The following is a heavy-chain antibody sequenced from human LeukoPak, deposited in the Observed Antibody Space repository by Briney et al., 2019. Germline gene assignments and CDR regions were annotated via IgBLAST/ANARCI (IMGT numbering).Heavy chain of an antibody. Sequence: SVKVSCKASGCTFSSYSISWVRQAPGQGLEWMGGIIPIFGTANYAQKFQGRVTMTADASMSTAYMELSRLRSEDTAVYYCARYCNSTSCYTFEAFDIWGQGTMVTVSS. CDR2: IIPIFGTA. CDR3: ARYCNSTSCYTFEAFDI. J-gene: IGHJ3*02. V-gene: IGHV1-69*01. D-gene: IGHD2-2*02. CDR1: GCTFSSYS.